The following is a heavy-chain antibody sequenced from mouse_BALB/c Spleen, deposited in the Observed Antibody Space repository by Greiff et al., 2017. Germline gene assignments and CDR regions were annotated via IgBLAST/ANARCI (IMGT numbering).Heavy chain of an antibody. D-gene: IGHD4-1*01. CDR2: ILPGSGST. J-gene: IGHJ2*01. CDR1: GYTFSSYW. Sequence: VQLQQSGAELMKPGASVKISCKATGYTFSSYWIEWVKQRPGHGLEWIGEILPGSGSTNYNEKFKGKATFTADTSSNTAYMQLSSLTSEDSAVYYCARKTGVYYFDYWGQGTTLTVSS. V-gene: IGHV1-9*01. CDR3: ARKTGVYYFDY.